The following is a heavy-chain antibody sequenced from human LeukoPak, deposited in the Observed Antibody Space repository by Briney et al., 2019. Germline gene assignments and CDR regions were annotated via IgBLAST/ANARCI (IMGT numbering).Heavy chain of an antibody. V-gene: IGHV3-9*01. Sequence: PGRPLRLSCAVSGFTFDDYSMHWVRQAPGKGLEWVSGISWNGDATAYAESVKGRFTISRDNAKISLYLQMDNLRAEDTALYYCGKEKLYSSDWSYMDVWGKGTTVTVSS. D-gene: IGHD6-25*01. J-gene: IGHJ6*03. CDR1: GFTFDDYS. CDR2: ISWNGDAT. CDR3: GKEKLYSSDWSYMDV.